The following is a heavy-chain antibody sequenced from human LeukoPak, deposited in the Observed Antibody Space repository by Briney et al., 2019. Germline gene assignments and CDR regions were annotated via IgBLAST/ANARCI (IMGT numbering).Heavy chain of an antibody. D-gene: IGHD3-10*01. CDR3: ARTAGSSDPFDC. CDR1: GFTFSSYA. J-gene: IGHJ4*02. Sequence: GGSLRLSCAASGFTFSSYAMHWVRQAPGKGLEWVAVISYDGSNKYYADSVKGRFTISRDNSKNTLYLQMNSLRAEDTAVYYCARTAGSSDPFDCWGQGTLVTVSS. CDR2: ISYDGSNK. V-gene: IGHV3-30*04.